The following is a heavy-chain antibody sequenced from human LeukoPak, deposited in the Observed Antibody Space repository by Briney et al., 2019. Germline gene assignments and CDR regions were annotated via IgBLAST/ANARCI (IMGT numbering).Heavy chain of an antibody. J-gene: IGHJ4*02. CDR1: GYTFTSYA. D-gene: IGHD6-13*01. Sequence: ASVKVSCKASGYTFTSYAMHWVRQAPGQRLEWMGWINAGNGNTKYSQKFQGRVTITRDTSASTAYMELSSLGSEDTAVYYCARDSAIAEIDYWGQGTLVTVSS. CDR3: ARDSAIAEIDY. CDR2: INAGNGNT. V-gene: IGHV1-3*01.